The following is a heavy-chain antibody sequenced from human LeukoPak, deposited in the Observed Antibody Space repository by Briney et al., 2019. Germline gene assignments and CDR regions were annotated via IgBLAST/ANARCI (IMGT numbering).Heavy chain of an antibody. V-gene: IGHV3-15*01. J-gene: IGHJ4*02. CDR2: IKSKTDGGTT. CDR1: GFTFSNAW. CDR3: TTDPEGELPYDYVWGSYGPARSGY. Sequence: PGGSLRLSCAASGFTFSNAWMSWVRQAPGKGLEWVGRIKSKTDGGTTDYAAPVKGRFTISRDGSKNTLYLQMNSLKTEDTAVYYCTTDPEGELPYDYVWGSYGPARSGYWGQGTLVTVSS. D-gene: IGHD3-16*01.